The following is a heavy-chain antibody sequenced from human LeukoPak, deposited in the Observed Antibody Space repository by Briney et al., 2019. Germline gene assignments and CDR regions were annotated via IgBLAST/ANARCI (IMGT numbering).Heavy chain of an antibody. CDR3: ARKSIVTAGRKPYDV. CDR1: GGSISSYY. Sequence: SETLSLTCTVSGGSISSYYWSWIRQPPGKGLEWIGEIDHSGRTNSNASLKSRVTISVDTSKNQFSLRLSSVTAADTAVYYCARKSIVTAGRKPYDVWDQGTLVTVSP. V-gene: IGHV4-34*01. D-gene: IGHD6-13*01. J-gene: IGHJ4*02. CDR2: IDHSGRT.